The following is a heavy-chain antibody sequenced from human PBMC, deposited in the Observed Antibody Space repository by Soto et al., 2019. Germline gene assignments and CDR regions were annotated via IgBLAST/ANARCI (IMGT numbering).Heavy chain of an antibody. Sequence: SLRLSFAASGFTFSSYAMHWVRQAPGKGLEWVAVISYDGSNKYYADSVKGRFTISRDNSKNTLYLQMNSLRAEDTAVYYCASSRGTTGTFAYWGQGTLVIVSS. CDR2: ISYDGSNK. J-gene: IGHJ4*02. CDR3: ASSRGTTGTFAY. V-gene: IGHV3-30-3*01. D-gene: IGHD1-1*01. CDR1: GFTFSSYA.